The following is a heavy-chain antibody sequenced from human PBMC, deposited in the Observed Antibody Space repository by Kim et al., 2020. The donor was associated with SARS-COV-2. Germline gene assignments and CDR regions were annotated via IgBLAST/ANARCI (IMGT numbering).Heavy chain of an antibody. J-gene: IGHJ1*01. D-gene: IGHD3-9*01. CDR2: IKQDGTQQ. CDR1: GFTFGSYW. CDR3: ARTLTGTTESFEY. V-gene: IGHV3-7*03. Sequence: GGSLRLSCAASGFTFGSYWMTWVRQAPGKGLEWVATIKQDGTQQYYVDSVRGRFTVSRDGANMYLQMNSLRAEDTAVYYCARTLTGTTESFEYWGRGTLVTVSS.